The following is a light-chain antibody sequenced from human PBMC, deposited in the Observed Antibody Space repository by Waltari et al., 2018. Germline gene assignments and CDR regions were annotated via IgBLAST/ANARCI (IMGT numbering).Light chain of an antibody. J-gene: IGLJ2*01. CDR2: EVH. CDR1: SGDVGGYKL. Sequence: QSGLTQPASVSGSPGQSITIPCTGSSGDVGGYKLVSWSQRHPGKAPKLIICEVHDRPPGVSKRFSGSNSGHTASLTISGLQAEDEADYYCCSYAGGSVIFGGGTKLTVL. V-gene: IGLV2-23*02. CDR3: CSYAGGSVI.